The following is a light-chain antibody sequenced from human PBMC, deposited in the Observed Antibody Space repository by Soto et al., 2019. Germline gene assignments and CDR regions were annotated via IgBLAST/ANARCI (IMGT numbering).Light chain of an antibody. CDR3: QSFYTSPV. V-gene: IGLV1-40*01. J-gene: IGLJ2*01. CDR1: NSNIGAGYD. CDR2: GNT. Sequence: QSALTQPPSVSGAPGQRVTISCTGSNSNIGAGYDVQWYQQLPGTAPKLLIYGNTNRPSGVPDRFSGSKSGTSASLAIHGRQVDDEADYSCQSFYTSPVFGDGTKLTVL.